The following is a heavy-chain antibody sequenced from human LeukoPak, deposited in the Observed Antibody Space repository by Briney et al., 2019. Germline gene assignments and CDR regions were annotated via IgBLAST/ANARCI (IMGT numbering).Heavy chain of an antibody. V-gene: IGHV3-7*01. Sequence: GGSLRLSCAASGFTFSSYWMSWVRQAPGKGLGWVANIKQDGSEKYYVDSVKGRFTISRGNAKNSLYLQMNSLRAEDTAVYYCARGGTYYYDSSGYDRPTDYWGQGTLVTVSS. CDR1: GFTFSSYW. CDR2: IKQDGSEK. D-gene: IGHD3-22*01. J-gene: IGHJ4*02. CDR3: ARGGTYYYDSSGYDRPTDY.